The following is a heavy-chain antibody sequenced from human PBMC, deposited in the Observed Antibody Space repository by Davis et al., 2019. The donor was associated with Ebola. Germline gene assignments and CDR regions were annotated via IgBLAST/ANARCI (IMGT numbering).Heavy chain of an antibody. CDR1: GGSISSSSYY. Sequence: SETLSLTCTVSGGSISSSSYYWGWIRQPPGKGLEWIGYSHYSGSTNYNPSLKSRVTISTDTSRSQFSLTLSSVTAADTAIYYCARVADLGGSWLSYFDFWGQGALVTVSS. J-gene: IGHJ4*02. CDR2: SHYSGST. V-gene: IGHV4-61*05. CDR3: ARVADLGGSWLSYFDF. D-gene: IGHD5-12*01.